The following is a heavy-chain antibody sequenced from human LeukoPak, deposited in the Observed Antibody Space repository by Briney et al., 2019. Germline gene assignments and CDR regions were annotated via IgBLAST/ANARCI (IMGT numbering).Heavy chain of an antibody. CDR1: GYIFTNYG. V-gene: IGHV7-4-1*02. CDR2: INTNTGNP. D-gene: IGHD3-10*01. Sequence: ASVKVSCKASGYIFTNYGINWVRQAPGQGLEWMGWINTNTGNPTYAQGFTGRFVFSLDTSVSTAYLQISSLKAEDTAVYYCARDSGLTMVRGVIITHYYYMDVWGKGTTVTVSS. CDR3: ARDSGLTMVRGVIITHYYYMDV. J-gene: IGHJ6*03.